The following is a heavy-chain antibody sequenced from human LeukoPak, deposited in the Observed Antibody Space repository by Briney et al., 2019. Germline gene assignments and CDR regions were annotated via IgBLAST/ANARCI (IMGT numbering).Heavy chain of an antibody. J-gene: IGHJ4*02. CDR2: IYTSGST. CDR3: ARVGGDLDYYDSSGYPYYFDY. V-gene: IGHV4-4*07. CDR1: GGSISSYY. Sequence: SETLSLTCTVSGGSISSYYWSWIRQPAGKGLEWIGRIYTSGSTNYNPSLKSRVTMSVDTSKNQFSLKLSSVTAADTAVYYCARVGGDLDYYDSSGYPYYFDYWGQGTLVTVSS. D-gene: IGHD3-22*01.